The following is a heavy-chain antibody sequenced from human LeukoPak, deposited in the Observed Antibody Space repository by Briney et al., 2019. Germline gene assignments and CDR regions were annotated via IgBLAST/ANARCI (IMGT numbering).Heavy chain of an antibody. CDR2: ISGSGGST. D-gene: IGHD5-24*01. CDR3: ARDYGGMATTLGLGGLDV. V-gene: IGHV3-23*01. CDR1: GFTFSSYA. Sequence: TGGSLRPSCAASGFTFSSYAMSWVRQAPGKGLEWVSAISGSGGSTYYADSVKGRFTISRDNSKNTLYLQMNSLRAEDTAIYYCARDYGGMATTLGLGGLDVWGQGTTVIVSS. J-gene: IGHJ6*02.